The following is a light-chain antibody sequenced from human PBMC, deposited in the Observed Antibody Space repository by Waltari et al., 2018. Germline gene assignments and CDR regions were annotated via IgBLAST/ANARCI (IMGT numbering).Light chain of an antibody. Sequence: DIVMTQSPDHLAVSLGERATNNCKSRPSFLSSHNNKNYLAWYQQKPGQPPKLLIYWASTRESGVPDRFSGSGSGTDFTLTISSLQAEDVAVYYCQQYYSTPQTFGQGTKVEIK. V-gene: IGKV4-1*01. J-gene: IGKJ1*01. CDR3: QQYYSTPQT. CDR2: WAS. CDR1: PSFLSSHNNKNY.